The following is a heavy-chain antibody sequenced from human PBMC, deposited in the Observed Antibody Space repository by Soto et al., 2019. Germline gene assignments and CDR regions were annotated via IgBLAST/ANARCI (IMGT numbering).Heavy chain of an antibody. CDR1: GFTFSSYS. D-gene: IGHD2-15*01. CDR2: ISSSSSTI. Sequence: GESLKISCAASGFTFSSYSMNWVRQAPGKGLEWVSYISSSSSTIYYADSVKGRFTISRDNAKNSLYLQMNSLRDEDTAVYYCARGVRGRYCSGGSCSDAFDIWGQGTMVTVSS. V-gene: IGHV3-48*02. CDR3: ARGVRGRYCSGGSCSDAFDI. J-gene: IGHJ3*02.